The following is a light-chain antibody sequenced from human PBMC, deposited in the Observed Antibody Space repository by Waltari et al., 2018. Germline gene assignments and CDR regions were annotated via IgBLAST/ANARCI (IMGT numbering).Light chain of an antibody. J-gene: IGKJ2*03. CDR2: WAS. CDR3: QQYYSIPRS. V-gene: IGKV4-1*01. Sequence: DIVMTQSPDSLAVSLGERATINGKSSQSVLFSSNNENYLAWYQQKPGQPPKLLIYWASTRESGVPDRFSGSGSGTDFTLTISSLQAEDVAVYYCQQYYSIPRSFGQGTKLEIK. CDR1: QSVLFSSNNENY.